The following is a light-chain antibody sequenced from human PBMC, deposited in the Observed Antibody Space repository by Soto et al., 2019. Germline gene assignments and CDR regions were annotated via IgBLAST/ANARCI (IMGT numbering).Light chain of an antibody. Sequence: AIRMTQSPSSFSASTGERVTITCRASQGISSYVAWYQQKPGKAPKLLIYAASTLQSGVPSRFSGSVPGPAFTLTISSLQSEDFATYFCQQYYSYPPTYVGGTKVEIK. CDR2: AAS. CDR3: QQYYSYPPT. J-gene: IGKJ4*01. V-gene: IGKV1-8*01. CDR1: QGISSY.